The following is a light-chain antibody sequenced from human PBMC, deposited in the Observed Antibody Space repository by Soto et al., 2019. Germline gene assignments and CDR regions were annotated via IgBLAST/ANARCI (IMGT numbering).Light chain of an antibody. Sequence: QSVLTQPASVSGSPGQSITISCTGTSSDVGGYNYVSWYQHHPGKAPKLMIYEVSNRPSGVSYRFSGSKSGNTASLTVSGLQAEDEADYYCSSYAGSSNVFGTGTKV. CDR2: EVS. V-gene: IGLV2-14*01. CDR3: SSYAGSSNV. J-gene: IGLJ1*01. CDR1: SSDVGGYNY.